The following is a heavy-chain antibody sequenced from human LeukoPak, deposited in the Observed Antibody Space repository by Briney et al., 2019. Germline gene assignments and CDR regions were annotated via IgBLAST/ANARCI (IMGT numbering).Heavy chain of an antibody. CDR3: ARDHNYAFDY. J-gene: IGHJ4*02. V-gene: IGHV3-48*01. Sequence: GGSLRLSCAASGLTFSSYSMDWVRQAPGKGLEWVSYISSISGTINYADSVKGRFTISGDNARNSLFLQMNSLRAEDTAVYYCARDHNYAFDYWGQGTLVTVSS. CDR1: GLTFSSYS. D-gene: IGHD5-18*01. CDR2: ISSISGTI.